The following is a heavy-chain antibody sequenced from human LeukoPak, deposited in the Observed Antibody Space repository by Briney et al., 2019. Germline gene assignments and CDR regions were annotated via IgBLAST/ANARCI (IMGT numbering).Heavy chain of an antibody. J-gene: IGHJ4*02. V-gene: IGHV4-30-4*01. D-gene: IGHD6-19*01. CDR2: IYHSGGA. CDR3: ARLTSGWYVIY. Sequence: SQTLSLTCTVSGGSISYGHYYWSWIRQYPVGGLEWIGYIYHSGGAYYNPSLRGRATMSIDTSKNQFSLKLSSVTDADTAIYYCARLTSGWYVIYWGQGTLVTVSS. CDR1: GGSISYGHYY.